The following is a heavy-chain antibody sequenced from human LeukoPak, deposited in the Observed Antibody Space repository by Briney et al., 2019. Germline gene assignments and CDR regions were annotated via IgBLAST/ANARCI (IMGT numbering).Heavy chain of an antibody. V-gene: IGHV3-33*06. CDR3: AKDLSADSSSWYRYYYYYGMDV. J-gene: IGHJ6*02. Sequence: GRSLRLSCAASGFTFSSYGMHWVRQAPGKGLEWVAVIWYDGSNKYYADSVKGRFTISRDNSKNTLYLQMNSLRAEDTAVYYCAKDLSADSSSWYRYYYYYGMDVWGQGTTVTVSS. CDR2: IWYDGSNK. CDR1: GFTFSSYG. D-gene: IGHD6-13*01.